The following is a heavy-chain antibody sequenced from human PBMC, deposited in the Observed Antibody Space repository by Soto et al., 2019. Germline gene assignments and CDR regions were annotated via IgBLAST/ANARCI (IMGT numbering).Heavy chain of an antibody. Sequence: PSETLSLTCTVSGGSISSSSYYWGWIRHPPGKGLEWIGSIYYSGSTYYNPSLKSRVTISVDTSKNQFSLKLSSVTAADTAVYYCARSTVTTCTDYWGQGTLVTVSS. CDR3: ARSTVTTCTDY. J-gene: IGHJ4*02. CDR2: IYYSGST. D-gene: IGHD4-17*01. V-gene: IGHV4-39*01. CDR1: GGSISSSSYY.